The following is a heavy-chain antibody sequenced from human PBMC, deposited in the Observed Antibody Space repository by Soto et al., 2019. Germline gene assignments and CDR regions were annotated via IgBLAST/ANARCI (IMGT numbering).Heavy chain of an antibody. Sequence: QVQLQQWGAGLLKPSATLSLNCAVNGGSVSGYYWSCIRQPLGKGLEWIGEIKDGGRTNYRPSLKSRATISSDTSNNPFSLRLYSVTAADAGVYYCARCQEGVVATHWDQGTLVTVSS. CDR1: GGSVSGYY. V-gene: IGHV4-34*01. CDR3: ARCQEGVVATH. J-gene: IGHJ4*02. CDR2: IKDGGRT. D-gene: IGHD5-12*01.